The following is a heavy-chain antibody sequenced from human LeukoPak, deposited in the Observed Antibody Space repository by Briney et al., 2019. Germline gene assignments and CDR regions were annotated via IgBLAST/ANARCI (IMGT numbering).Heavy chain of an antibody. J-gene: IGHJ5*02. V-gene: IGHV5-51*01. Sequence: GESLKISCKGSGYTFTNYWIAWVRQMPGKGLEWMGIIYPGDSDTKYSPSFQGQVSISVDKSINTAYLQWSSLKASDTAMYYCARHAMSYGLGSYWGRASWFGLWGQGTPVTVSS. CDR2: IYPGDSDT. CDR1: GYTFTNYW. CDR3: ARHAMSYGLGSYWGRASWFGL. D-gene: IGHD3-10*01.